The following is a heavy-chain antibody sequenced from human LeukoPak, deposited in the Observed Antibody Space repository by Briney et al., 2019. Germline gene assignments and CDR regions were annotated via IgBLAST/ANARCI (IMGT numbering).Heavy chain of an antibody. J-gene: IGHJ4*02. D-gene: IGHD6-19*01. CDR1: GGCISSYY. CDR3: ARHSSGSGGAFQY. CDR2: KDDSGST. V-gene: IGHV4-59*08. Sequence: SETLSLTCTVSGGCISSYYWSWIRQPPGKGLEWIGYKDDSGSTNYNPSLTSRVTISEDTSKNQLSLKLGSVTAADTAVYYCARHSSGSGGAFQYWGQGTPVTVSS.